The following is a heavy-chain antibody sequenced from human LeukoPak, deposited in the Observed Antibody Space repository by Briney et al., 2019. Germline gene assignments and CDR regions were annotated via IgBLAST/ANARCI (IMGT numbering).Heavy chain of an antibody. J-gene: IGHJ4*02. D-gene: IGHD4-17*01. CDR1: GGSISSYY. V-gene: IGHV4-59*12. CDR2: IYYSGST. CDR3: ARADPVTMYYFDY. Sequence: SETLSLTCTVSGGSISSYYWSWIRQPPGKGLEWIGYIYYSGSTNYNPSLKSRVTISVDTSKNQFSLKLSSVTAADTAVYYCARADPVTMYYFDYWGQGTLVTVSS.